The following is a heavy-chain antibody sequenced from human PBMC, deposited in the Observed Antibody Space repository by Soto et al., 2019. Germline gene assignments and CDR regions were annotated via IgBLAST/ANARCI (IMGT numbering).Heavy chain of an antibody. V-gene: IGHV2-5*01. D-gene: IGHD3-22*01. CDR1: GFSLSTSGVG. CDR2: IYWNDDK. CDR3: ARTNREDYYDSSGAFDY. Sequence: QITLKESGPTLVKPTQPLTLTCTFSGFSLSTSGVGVGWIRQPPGKALEWLALIYWNDDKRYSPSLKSRLTITKDTSKNQVVLTMTNMDPVDTATYYCARTNREDYYDSSGAFDYWGQGTLVTVSS. J-gene: IGHJ4*02.